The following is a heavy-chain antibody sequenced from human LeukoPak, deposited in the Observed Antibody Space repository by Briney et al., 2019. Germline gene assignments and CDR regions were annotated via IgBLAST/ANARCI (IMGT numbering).Heavy chain of an antibody. J-gene: IGHJ4*02. CDR2: ISYDGSNK. Sequence: GRSLRLSCAASGFTFSIYAMHWVRQAPGKGLEWVAVISYDGSNKYYADSVKGRFTISRDNSKNTLYLQMNSLRAEDTAVYYCARYSGWEIFDYWGQGTLVTVSS. CDR3: ARYSGWEIFDY. V-gene: IGHV3-30-3*01. D-gene: IGHD6-19*01. CDR1: GFTFSIYA.